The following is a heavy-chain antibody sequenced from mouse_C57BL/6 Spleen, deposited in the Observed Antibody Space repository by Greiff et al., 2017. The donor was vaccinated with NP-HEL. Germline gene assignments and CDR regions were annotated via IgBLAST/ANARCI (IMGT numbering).Heavy chain of an antibody. Sequence: VQLQQSGPELVKPGASVKLSCKASGYTFTSYDINWVKQRPGQGLEWIGWIYPRDGSTQYNEKFKGKATLTVDTSSSTAYMELHSLTSEDSAVYFCARSPGGYGGAMDYWGQGTSVTVSS. CDR2: IYPRDGST. CDR3: ARSPGGYGGAMDY. V-gene: IGHV1-85*01. D-gene: IGHD2-2*01. CDR1: GYTFTSYD. J-gene: IGHJ4*01.